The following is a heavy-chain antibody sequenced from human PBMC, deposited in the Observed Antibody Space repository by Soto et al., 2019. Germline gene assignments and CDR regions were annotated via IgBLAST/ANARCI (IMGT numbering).Heavy chain of an antibody. Sequence: EVQLLESGGGLVQPGGSLRLSCAASGFTFSSYAMSWVRQAPGKGLEWVSAISGSGGSTYYADSVKGRFTISRDNSKNTLYLQMNSLRAEDTAVYYCARAPQDIVVVVAALNWFDPWGQGTLVTVSS. V-gene: IGHV3-23*01. D-gene: IGHD2-15*01. CDR1: GFTFSSYA. J-gene: IGHJ5*02. CDR3: ARAPQDIVVVVAALNWFDP. CDR2: ISGSGGST.